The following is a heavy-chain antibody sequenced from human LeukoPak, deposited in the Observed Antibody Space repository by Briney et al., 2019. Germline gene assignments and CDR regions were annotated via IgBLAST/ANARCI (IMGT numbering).Heavy chain of an antibody. J-gene: IGHJ4*02. V-gene: IGHV4-4*02. CDR2: IYHSGST. CDR1: GGSISSSNW. CDR3: ARDRARAMFDY. D-gene: IGHD5-18*01. Sequence: NPSETLSLTCAVSGGSISSSNWWSWVRQPPGKGLEWIGEIYHSGSTNYNPSLESRVTISVDTSKNQFSLKLSSVTAADTAVYYCARDRARAMFDYWGQGTLVTVSS.